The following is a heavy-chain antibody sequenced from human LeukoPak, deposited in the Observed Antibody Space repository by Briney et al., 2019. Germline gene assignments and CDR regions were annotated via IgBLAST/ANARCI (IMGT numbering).Heavy chain of an antibody. CDR1: GFTFDDYA. CDR2: ISWNSGSI. D-gene: IGHD5-18*01. J-gene: IGHJ4*02. CDR3: AKSGYSYGYVDY. V-gene: IGHV3-9*01. Sequence: PGRSLRLSCAASGFTFDDYAMHWVRQAPGKGLEWGSGISWNSGSIGYADSVKGRFTISRDNAKNSLYLQMNSLRAEDTALYYCAKSGYSYGYVDYWGQGTLVTVSS.